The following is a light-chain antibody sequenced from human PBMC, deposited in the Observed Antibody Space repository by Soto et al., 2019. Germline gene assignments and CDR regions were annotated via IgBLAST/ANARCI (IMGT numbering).Light chain of an antibody. CDR3: SSYRSGATYV. Sequence: QSVLTQPASVSGSPGQSITISCTGTSSDIGGYNYVSWYQHHPGKAPKLIIFDVSRWPSGVSNRFSASKSGNTASLTISGLQAEDEADYYCSSYRSGATYVFGTGTKVTVL. CDR2: DVS. J-gene: IGLJ1*01. CDR1: SSDIGGYNY. V-gene: IGLV2-14*03.